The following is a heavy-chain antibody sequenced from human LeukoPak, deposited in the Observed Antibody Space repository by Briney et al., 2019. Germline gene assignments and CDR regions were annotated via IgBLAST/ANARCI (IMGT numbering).Heavy chain of an antibody. CDR2: INHSGSS. V-gene: IGHV4-34*01. CDR3: ARDQGRYCSGGSCYPGFFDY. J-gene: IGHJ4*02. CDR1: GGAFRGYY. Sequence: PSETLSLTCAVYGGAFRGYYWSWIRQPPGKGLEWIGEINHSGSSNYNPSLKSRATISVDTSKNQFSLKLSSVTAADTAVYYCARDQGRYCSGGSCYPGFFDYRGQGTLVTVSP. D-gene: IGHD2-15*01.